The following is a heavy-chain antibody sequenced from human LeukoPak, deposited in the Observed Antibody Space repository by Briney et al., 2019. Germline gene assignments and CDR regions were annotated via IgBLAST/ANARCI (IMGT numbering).Heavy chain of an antibody. CDR3: ARDRGLYSSSSGSSHDYYYMDV. V-gene: IGHV1-69*05. D-gene: IGHD6-6*01. Sequence: SVKVSCKASGGTFSSYAISWVRQAPGQGLEWMGGIIPIFGTATYAQKFQGRVTITTDESTSTAYMELSSLRSEDTAVYYCARDRGLYSSSSGSSHDYYYMDVWGKGTTVTVSS. J-gene: IGHJ6*03. CDR2: IIPIFGTA. CDR1: GGTFSSYA.